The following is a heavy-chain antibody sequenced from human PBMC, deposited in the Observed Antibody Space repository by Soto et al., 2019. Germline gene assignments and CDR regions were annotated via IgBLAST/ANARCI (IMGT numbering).Heavy chain of an antibody. V-gene: IGHV6-1*01. CDR3: AREGIAVAGTRYFDY. J-gene: IGHJ4*02. Sequence: SQTLSLTCAISGDSVSSNSAAWNWIRQSPSRGLEWLGRTYYRSKWYNDYAVSVKSRITTNPDTSKNQFSLQLNSVTPEDTAVYYCAREGIAVAGTRYFDYWGQGTLVTVSS. CDR1: GDSVSSNSAA. D-gene: IGHD6-19*01. CDR2: TYYRSKWYN.